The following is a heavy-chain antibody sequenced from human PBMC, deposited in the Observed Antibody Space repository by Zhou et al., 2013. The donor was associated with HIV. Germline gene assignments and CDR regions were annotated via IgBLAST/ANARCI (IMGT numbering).Heavy chain of an antibody. J-gene: IGHJ4*02. CDR3: ARVVFDRSDY. CDR2: IIPVRKTS. V-gene: IGHV1-69*01. D-gene: IGHD3-9*01. Sequence: QVQLVQSGAEVKKPGSSVKVSCKASGGTFSSYAISWVRQAPGQGLEWMGGIIPVRKTSDYVEAFQDRFSISKDESTTTVYMKLDNLTFDDTAVYYCARVVFDRSDYWGQGTLVTVSS. CDR1: GGTFSSYA.